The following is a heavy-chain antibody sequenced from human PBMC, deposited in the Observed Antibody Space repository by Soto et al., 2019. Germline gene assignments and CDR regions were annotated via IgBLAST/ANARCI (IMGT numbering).Heavy chain of an antibody. D-gene: IGHD6-6*01. CDR2: IYDTESA. CDR3: ARASSSSSAADY. CDR1: SKSICSGVCY. Sequence: PSDTLSLTCILASKSICSGVCYWTYIRHLPGKGLEWIGYIYDTESAYYNPSLKSRVSISMDISENHFAMRLTSVTAADSAVYYCARASSSSSAADYWGQGLRVTVS. V-gene: IGHV4-31*03. J-gene: IGHJ4*02.